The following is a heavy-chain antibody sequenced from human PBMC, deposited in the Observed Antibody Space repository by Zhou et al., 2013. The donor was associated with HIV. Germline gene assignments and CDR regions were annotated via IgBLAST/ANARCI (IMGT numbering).Heavy chain of an antibody. V-gene: IGHV4-4*09. CDR1: GGSISSYY. CDR3: ASSGYSYGSRYYYYYGMDV. Sequence: VQLQESGPGLVKPSETLSLTCTVSGGSISSYYWSWIRQPPGKGLEWIGYIYTSGSTNYNPSLKSRVTISVDTSKNQFSLKLSSVTAADTAVYYCASSGYSYGSRYYYYYGMDVWGQGTTVTVSS. CDR2: IYTSGST. D-gene: IGHD5-18*01. J-gene: IGHJ6*02.